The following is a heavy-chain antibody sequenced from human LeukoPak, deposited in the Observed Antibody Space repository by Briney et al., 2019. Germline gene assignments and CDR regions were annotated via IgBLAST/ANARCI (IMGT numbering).Heavy chain of an antibody. D-gene: IGHD3-22*01. J-gene: IGHJ6*03. Sequence: ASVKVSCKASGYTFTSYGISWVRQAPGQGLEWMGWISAYNGNTNYARKLQGRVTMTTDTSTSTAYMELRRLRSDDTAVYYCARSRGNYYDSSGYIQCRAYYYYMDVWGKGTTVTISS. CDR2: ISAYNGNT. V-gene: IGHV1-18*01. CDR3: ARSRGNYYDSSGYIQCRAYYYYMDV. CDR1: GYTFTSYG.